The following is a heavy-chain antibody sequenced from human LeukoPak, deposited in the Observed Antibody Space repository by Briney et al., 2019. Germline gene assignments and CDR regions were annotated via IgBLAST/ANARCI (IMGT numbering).Heavy chain of an antibody. J-gene: IGHJ4*02. D-gene: IGHD5-18*01. Sequence: AASVKVSCKASGGTFSSYAISWVRQAPGQGLEWMGGIIPIFGAANYAQKFQGRVTITADKSTSTAYMELSSLRSEDTAVYYCARGYSYGQYWGQGTLVTVSS. V-gene: IGHV1-69*06. CDR1: GGTFSSYA. CDR2: IIPIFGAA. CDR3: ARGYSYGQY.